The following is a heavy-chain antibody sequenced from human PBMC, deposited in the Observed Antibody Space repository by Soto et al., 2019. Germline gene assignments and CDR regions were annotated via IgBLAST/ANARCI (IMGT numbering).Heavy chain of an antibody. CDR3: ARGWYSSSWNVDY. CDR1: GGSFSGYY. V-gene: IGHV4-34*01. Sequence: SETLSLTCAVYGGSFSGYYWSWIRQPPGKGLEWIGEINHSGSTNYNPSLKSRVTISVDTSKNQFSLKLSSVTAADTAVYYCARGWYSSSWNVDYWGQGTLVTVSS. D-gene: IGHD6-13*01. CDR2: INHSGST. J-gene: IGHJ4*02.